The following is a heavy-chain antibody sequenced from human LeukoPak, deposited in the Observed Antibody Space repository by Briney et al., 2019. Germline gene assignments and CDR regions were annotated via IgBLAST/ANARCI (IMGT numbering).Heavy chain of an antibody. CDR2: INPNSGGT. CDR3: ARDDGSGSHRYYYYYKDV. D-gene: IGHD3-10*01. J-gene: IGHJ6*03. V-gene: IGHV1-2*02. CDR1: GYTFSGYY. Sequence: ASVKVSCKASGYTFSGYYMHWVRQAPGQGLEWMGWINPNSGGTKSAQKFQGRVTMTRDTSISTAYMELSRLRSDDTAVYYCARDDGSGSHRYYYYYKDVWGKGTTVTVSS.